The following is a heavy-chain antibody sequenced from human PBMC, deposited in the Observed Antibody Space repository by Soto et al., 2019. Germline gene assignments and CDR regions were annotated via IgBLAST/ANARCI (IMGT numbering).Heavy chain of an antibody. Sequence: EVQLLESGGGLVQPGGSLRLSCAAFGFSFSTFEMSWVRQAPGRGLEWVSFISDDGSRTYYADAVKGRFTISRDNSKHTLYLQMNSLTAEDTAVYACVKGGWLDFWGQGTLVTVSS. CDR3: VKGGWLDF. J-gene: IGHJ5*01. CDR1: GFSFSTFE. CDR2: ISDDGSRT. V-gene: IGHV3-23*01. D-gene: IGHD3-16*01.